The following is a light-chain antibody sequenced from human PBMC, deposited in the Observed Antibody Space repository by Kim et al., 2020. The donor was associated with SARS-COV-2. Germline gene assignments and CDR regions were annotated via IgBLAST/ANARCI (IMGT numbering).Light chain of an antibody. J-gene: IGKJ2*01. CDR2: DAS. V-gene: IGKV1-33*01. CDR3: QQYGNVPYT. CDR1: QHISKY. Sequence: DIQMTQSPSSLSASVGDRVTITCQASQHISKYLNWYQQTPGKAPKLLIYDASHLDTGVPSRFSGDGYGTDFTLTITTRQPEDVATYYCQQYGNVPYTFGQGTKLEIK.